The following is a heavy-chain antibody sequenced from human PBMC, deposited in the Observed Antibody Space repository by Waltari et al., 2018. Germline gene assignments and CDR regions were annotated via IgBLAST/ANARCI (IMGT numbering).Heavy chain of an antibody. D-gene: IGHD1-7*01. CDR3: ARYISRGRELIS. CDR2: VRAKSDYT. V-gene: IGHV3-23*01. J-gene: IGHJ4*02. Sequence: EVQLLESGGGLVQPGGSLRLSCIASGLIFGSYSMTWVRQAPGKGLEVVAGVRAKSDYTSDADSAKGRCTVSRDNSKNTLFLQMNSLRVEDTALYYCARYISRGRELISWGQGTLVTVSS. CDR1: GLIFGSYS.